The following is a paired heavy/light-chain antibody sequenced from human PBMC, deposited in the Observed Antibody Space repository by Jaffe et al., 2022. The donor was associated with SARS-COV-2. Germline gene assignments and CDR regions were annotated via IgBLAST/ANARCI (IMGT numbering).Heavy chain of an antibody. CDR3: ARPSDSSSWYGGVYYYGMDV. V-gene: IGHV3-33*01. D-gene: IGHD6-13*01. J-gene: IGHJ6*02. CDR1: GFSFITYG. CDR2: IWYDGSNK. Sequence: QVQLVESGGGVVQPGRSLRLSCAASGFSFITYGMHWVRQAPGKGLEWVAVIWYDGSNKYYADSVKGRFTISRDNSKNTLYLQMNSLRAEDTAVYYCARPSDSSSWYGGVYYYGMDVWGQGTTVTVSS.
Light chain of an antibody. CDR3: QSYDSSLSGFV. CDR2: GNS. V-gene: IGLV1-40*01. CDR1: SSNIGAGYD. Sequence: QSVLTQPPSVSGAPGQRVTISCTGSSSNIGAGYDVHWYQQLPGTAPKLLIFGNSNRPSGVPDRFSGSQSGISVSLAISGLQAEDEADYYCQSYDSSLSGFVFGTGTKVTVL. J-gene: IGLJ1*01.